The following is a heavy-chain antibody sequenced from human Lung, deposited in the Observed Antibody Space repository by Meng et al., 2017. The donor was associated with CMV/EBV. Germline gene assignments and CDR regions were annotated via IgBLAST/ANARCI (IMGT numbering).Heavy chain of an antibody. CDR2: ISSSSSYI. J-gene: IGHJ4*02. Sequence: GGSLRLXCAASGFTFSSYSMNWVRQAPGKGLEWVSSISSSSSYIYYADSVKGRFTISRDNAKNSRYLQMNSLRAEDTAVYYCARDLYDFWSGWSYWGQGTLVTVSS. D-gene: IGHD3-3*01. V-gene: IGHV3-21*01. CDR3: ARDLYDFWSGWSY. CDR1: GFTFSSYS.